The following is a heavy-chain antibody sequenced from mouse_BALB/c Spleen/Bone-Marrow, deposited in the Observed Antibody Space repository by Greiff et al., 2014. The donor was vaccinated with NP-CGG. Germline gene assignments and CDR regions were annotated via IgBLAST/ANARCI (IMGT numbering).Heavy chain of an antibody. J-gene: IGHJ2*01. Sequence: VQLQQSGAELVRPGSSVKISCKASGYTFSNFWMNWVEQRPGQGLEWIGQIHPGDGDTNNNGKFKGKATLTTDKSSSTAYMHLSSLSSEDSAVYFCARVYYGNLDYWGQGTTLTVSS. CDR1: GYTFSNFW. CDR2: IHPGDGDT. V-gene: IGHV1-80*01. D-gene: IGHD2-1*01. CDR3: ARVYYGNLDY.